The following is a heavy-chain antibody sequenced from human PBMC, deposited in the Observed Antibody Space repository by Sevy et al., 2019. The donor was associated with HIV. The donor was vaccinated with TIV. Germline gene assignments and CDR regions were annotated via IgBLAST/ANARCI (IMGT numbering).Heavy chain of an antibody. CDR1: GGSFSGYY. V-gene: IGHV4-34*01. Sequence: SETLSLTCAVYGGSFSGYYWSWIRQPPGKGLEWIGEINHSVSTNYNPSLKSRVTISVDTSKNQFSLKLGSVTAADTAVYYCARGVRAAAANYYYYGMDVWGQGTTVTVSS. J-gene: IGHJ6*02. CDR3: ARGVRAAAANYYYYGMDV. D-gene: IGHD6-13*01. CDR2: INHSVST.